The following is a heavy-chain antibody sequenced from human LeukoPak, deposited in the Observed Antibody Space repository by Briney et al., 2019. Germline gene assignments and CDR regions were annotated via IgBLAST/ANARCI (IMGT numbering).Heavy chain of an antibody. CDR2: ISQIGST. J-gene: IGHJ4*02. CDR3: VRDLTSGSYYFDY. Sequence: SETLSLTCSVSSAPLFKSTTFHWGWVRQSPGKGLEWIASISQIGSTYFNPSIKSRVAISADTSKNQFSLTFYSVTATGSAVYYCVRDLTSGSYYFDYWGQGTRVTVS. D-gene: IGHD1-14*01. CDR1: SAPLFKSTTFH. V-gene: IGHV4-39*07.